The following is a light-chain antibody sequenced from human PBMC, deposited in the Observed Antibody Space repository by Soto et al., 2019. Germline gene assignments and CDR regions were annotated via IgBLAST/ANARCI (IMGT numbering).Light chain of an antibody. CDR1: XILLYSNGYNY. CDR3: MQGLQDLT. V-gene: IGKV2-28*01. Sequence: IVMTQSPLSLPVTPGEPASISFRSIXILLYSNGYNYLDWYLQRPGQSPQLLIYLGSNRAPGVPDRFSGSGSGTDFTLKISRVEAEDVGVYYCMQGLQDLTFGQGTRLEIK. J-gene: IGKJ5*01. CDR2: LGS.